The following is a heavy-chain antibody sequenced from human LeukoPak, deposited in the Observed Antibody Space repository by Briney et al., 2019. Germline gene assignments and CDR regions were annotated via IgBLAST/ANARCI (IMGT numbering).Heavy chain of an antibody. CDR1: GGTFSSYA. CDR3: ARGAPEVPTDY. J-gene: IGHJ4*02. D-gene: IGHD3-16*01. V-gene: IGHV1-69*13. CDR2: IIPIFGTA. Sequence: GASVKVSCKASGGTFSSYAISWVRQAPGQGLEWMGGIIPIFGTANYAQKFQGRVTITADESTSTAYMGLSSLRSEDTAVYYCARGAPEVPTDYWGQGTLVTVSS.